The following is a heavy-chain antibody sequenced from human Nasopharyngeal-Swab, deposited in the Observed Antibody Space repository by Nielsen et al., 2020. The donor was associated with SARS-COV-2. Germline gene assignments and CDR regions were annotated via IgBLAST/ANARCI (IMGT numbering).Heavy chain of an antibody. CDR1: GFTFSSYA. CDR3: AKDVVRVVRFY. CDR2: IRGSGGST. D-gene: IGHD3-10*01. J-gene: IGHJ4*02. V-gene: IGHV3-23*01. Sequence: GEALKISCAASGFTFSSYAMSLVRQAPGKGVEWVSAIRGSGGSTYYADSVKGLFTISRDNSKNTLYLQMNSLRAEDTAVYYCAKDVVRVVRFYWGQGTLVTVSS.